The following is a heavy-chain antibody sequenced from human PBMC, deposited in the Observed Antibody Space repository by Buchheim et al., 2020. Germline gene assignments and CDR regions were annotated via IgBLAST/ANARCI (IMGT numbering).Heavy chain of an antibody. CDR1: VVSIGSSHW. V-gene: IGHV4-4*02. D-gene: IGHD3-16*01. J-gene: IGHJ5*01. CDR3: ARGASGNLDSFSARWCDS. CDR2: IYHTGTT. Sequence: QVQLQESGPGLVKPSGTLSLTCGVSVVSIGSSHWWSWVRQPPGKGLEWIGDIYHTGTTNYNPSLKSRVTMSVDKSRNQFSLNLMSVTAADTAVYYCARGASGNLDSFSARWCDSWGQGTL.